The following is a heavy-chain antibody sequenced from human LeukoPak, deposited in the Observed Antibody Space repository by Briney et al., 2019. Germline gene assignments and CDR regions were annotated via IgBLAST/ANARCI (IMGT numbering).Heavy chain of an antibody. Sequence: PSETLSLTCTVSGDSISSGDYYWSWIRQPAGKGLEWIGRISSSGSTNYNPSLKSRVTISVDTSKNQFSLKLSSVTAADTAVYYCAELCYRDAFDIWGQGTMVTVSS. V-gene: IGHV4-61*02. J-gene: IGHJ3*02. CDR1: GDSISSGDYY. CDR3: AELCYRDAFDI. D-gene: IGHD1-14*01. CDR2: ISSSGST.